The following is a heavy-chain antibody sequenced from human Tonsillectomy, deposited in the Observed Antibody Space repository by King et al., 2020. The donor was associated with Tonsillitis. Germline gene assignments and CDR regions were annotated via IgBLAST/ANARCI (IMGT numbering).Heavy chain of an antibody. J-gene: IGHJ4*02. CDR2: IYYSGST. CDR3: TRGYCGGDCYSTDYFDY. D-gene: IGHD2-21*02. Sequence: QLQESGPGLVKPSQTLSLTCTVSGGSISSGNNYWSWIRQHPGKGLEWIGYIYYSGSTYYNPALKGRVTISVDTSKNQFSLKLSSVTAADTAVYYCTRGYCGGDCYSTDYFDYWGQGTRVTVSS. CDR1: GGSISSGNNY. V-gene: IGHV4-31*03.